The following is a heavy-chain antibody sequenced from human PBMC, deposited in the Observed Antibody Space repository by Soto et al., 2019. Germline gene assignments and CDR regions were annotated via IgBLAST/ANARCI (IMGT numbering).Heavy chain of an antibody. Sequence: SVKVSCNASGGTFSSYAVSLVRQAPGEGLEWMGGIIPIFGTANYAQKFQGRVTITADESTSTAYMELSSLRSEDTAVYYCARALEEAVAGPWVHNPPTHYYYYGMDVWGQGTTVTVSS. D-gene: IGHD6-19*01. CDR1: GGTFSSYA. CDR3: ARALEEAVAGPWVHNPPTHYYYYGMDV. V-gene: IGHV1-69*13. J-gene: IGHJ6*02. CDR2: IIPIFGTA.